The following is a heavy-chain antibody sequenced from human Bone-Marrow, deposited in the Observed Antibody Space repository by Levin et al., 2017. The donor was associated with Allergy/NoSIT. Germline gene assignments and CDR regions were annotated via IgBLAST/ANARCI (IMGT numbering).Heavy chain of an antibody. CDR3: AREHHCGGDC. V-gene: IGHV3-66*01. CDR1: GFTVNSNY. CDR2: IYSGGNT. Sequence: SGGSLRLSCAASGFTVNSNYMSWVRQAPGKGLEWVSVIYSGGNTYYADSVKGRCTISRDNSKNTLYLQMNSLRVEDTAVYYCAREHHCGGDCWGQGIRVTVSS. D-gene: IGHD2-21*01. J-gene: IGHJ4*02.